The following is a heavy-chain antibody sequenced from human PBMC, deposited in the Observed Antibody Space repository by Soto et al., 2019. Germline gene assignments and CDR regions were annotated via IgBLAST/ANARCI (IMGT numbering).Heavy chain of an antibody. CDR3: AKSVVPAAYPYYYYGMDV. D-gene: IGHD2-2*01. V-gene: IGHV3-23*01. CDR1: GFAFSSYA. J-gene: IGHJ6*02. CDR2: ISGSGGST. Sequence: PGGSLRLSCAASGFAFSSYAMSWVRQAPGKGLEWVSAISGSGGSTYYADSVKGRFTISRDNSKNTLYLQMNSLRAEDTAVYYCAKSVVPAAYPYYYYGMDVWGQGTTVTVSS.